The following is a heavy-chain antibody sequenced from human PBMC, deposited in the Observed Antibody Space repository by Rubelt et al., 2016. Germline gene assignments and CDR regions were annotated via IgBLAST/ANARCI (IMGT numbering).Heavy chain of an antibody. CDR2: NYYSGCT. Sequence: QVQLQESGPGLVKPSETLSLTCTVSGGSISSYYWSWIRPPPGKGLAWIGYNYYSGCTNYNPSLKSRVTISLDAAKNQFSLKLSAMTGAGTAVYYCAGGITIFGVASGYFDYGGQGTLVTVSS. J-gene: IGHJ4*02. CDR3: AGGITIFGVASGYFDY. D-gene: IGHD3-3*01. V-gene: IGHV4-59*01. CDR1: GGSISSYY.